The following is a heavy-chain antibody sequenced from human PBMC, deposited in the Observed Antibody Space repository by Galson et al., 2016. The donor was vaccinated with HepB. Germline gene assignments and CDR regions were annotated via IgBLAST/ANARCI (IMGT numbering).Heavy chain of an antibody. Sequence: SLRLSCAASGFTFGSYWMHWVRQAPGKGLEWVSRTNNDGTSTTYADSVKGRFTISRDNTKNTLYLRMDTLRPEDTALYYCARDPGSVFDYWGQGSLVTVSS. D-gene: IGHD1-26*01. CDR2: TNNDGTST. J-gene: IGHJ4*02. CDR3: ARDPGSVFDY. CDR1: GFTFGSYW. V-gene: IGHV3-74*01.